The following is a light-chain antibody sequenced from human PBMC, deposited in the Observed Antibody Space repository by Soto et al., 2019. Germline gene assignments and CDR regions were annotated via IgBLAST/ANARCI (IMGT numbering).Light chain of an antibody. J-gene: IGLJ1*01. V-gene: IGLV2-8*01. Sequence: QSVLTQPPSASGSPGQSVTISCTGAGTDVGQYNYVSWYQQHPGKAPKLLIHHVSRRPSGVPARFSGSKSGNTASLTVSGLQTEDEADYYCSSYAGNNNYVFGTGTKVTVL. CDR3: SSYAGNNNYV. CDR1: GTDVGQYNY. CDR2: HVS.